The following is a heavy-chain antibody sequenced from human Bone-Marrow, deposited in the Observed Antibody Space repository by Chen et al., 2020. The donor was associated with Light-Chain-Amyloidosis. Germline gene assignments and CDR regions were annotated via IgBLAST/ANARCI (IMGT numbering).Heavy chain of an antibody. V-gene: IGHV1-24*01. CDR1: GYSLTDLA. CDR3: ATGPLHTITPNF. J-gene: IGHJ4*02. Sequence: QVHLVQSGAEVKKPGASVKVACKISGYSLTDLAIHWVRQAPGKGLEWMGGFAPEDAKTTLAQKFQGRVTVTEDTSADTAYLQLSSLRSEDTAVYYCATGPLHTITPNFWGQGTLVTVSS. D-gene: IGHD1-20*01. CDR2: FAPEDAKT.